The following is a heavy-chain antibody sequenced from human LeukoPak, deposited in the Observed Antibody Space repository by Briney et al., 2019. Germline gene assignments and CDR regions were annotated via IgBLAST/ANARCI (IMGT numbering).Heavy chain of an antibody. Sequence: SETLSLTCTVSGGPISSGGYSWSWIRQPPGKGLEWIGYIYHSGSTYYNPSLKSRVTISVDRSKNQFSLKLSSVTAADTAVYYCARLGRSDSSGYSHDAFDIWGQGTMVTVSS. CDR3: ARLGRSDSSGYSHDAFDI. CDR1: GGPISSGGYS. V-gene: IGHV4-30-2*01. J-gene: IGHJ3*02. CDR2: IYHSGST. D-gene: IGHD3-22*01.